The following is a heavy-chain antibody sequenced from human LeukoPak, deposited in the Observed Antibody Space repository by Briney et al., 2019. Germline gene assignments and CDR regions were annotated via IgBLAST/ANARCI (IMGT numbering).Heavy chain of an antibody. CDR1: GFTFSSYG. CDR2: IRYDGSNK. CDR3: AKDHDAVVVVSYYFDY. D-gene: IGHD2-15*01. J-gene: IGHJ4*02. V-gene: IGHV3-30*02. Sequence: GGSLRLSCAASGFTFSSYGMHWVRQAPGKGLEWVAFIRYDGSNKYYADSVKGRFTISRDNSKNTLYLQMNSLRAEDTAVYYCAKDHDAVVVVSYYFDYWGQGTLVTASS.